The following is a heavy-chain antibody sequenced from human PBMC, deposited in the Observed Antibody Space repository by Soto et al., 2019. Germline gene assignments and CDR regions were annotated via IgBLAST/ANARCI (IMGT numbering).Heavy chain of an antibody. CDR2: TYYRSKWYN. V-gene: IGHV6-1*01. CDR3: ARARFGPSLGYYYYGMDV. Sequence: SQTLSLTCAISGDSVSSNSAAWNWIRQSPSRGLEWLGRTYYRSKWYNDYAVSVKSRITINPDTSKNQFSLQLNSATPEDTAVYYCARARFGPSLGYYYYGMDVWGQGTTVTVSS. CDR1: GDSVSSNSAA. J-gene: IGHJ6*02. D-gene: IGHD3-3*01.